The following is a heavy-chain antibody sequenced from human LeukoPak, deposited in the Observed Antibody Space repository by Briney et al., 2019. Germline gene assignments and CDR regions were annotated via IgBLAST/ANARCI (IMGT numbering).Heavy chain of an antibody. D-gene: IGHD6-6*01. CDR3: ARYSSSFYYYYMDV. J-gene: IGHJ6*03. CDR2: IYTSGST. V-gene: IGHV4-4*07. Sequence: SETLSLTCTVSGGSISSYYWSWIRQPAGKGLEWIGRIYTSGSTNYNPSLKSRVTMSVDTSKNQFSLKLSSVTAADTAVYYCARYSSSFYYYYMDVWGKGTTVTVSS. CDR1: GGSISSYY.